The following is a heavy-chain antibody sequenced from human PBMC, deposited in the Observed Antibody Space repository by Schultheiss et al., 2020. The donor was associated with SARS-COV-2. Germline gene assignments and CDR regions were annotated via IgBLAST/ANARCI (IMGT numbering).Heavy chain of an antibody. CDR2: IYYSGST. D-gene: IGHD2-2*01. CDR1: GGSISSSSYY. Sequence: SETLSLTCTVSGGSISSSSYYWGWIRQPPGKGLEWIGSIYYSGSTYYNPSLKSRVTISVDTSKNQFSLKLSSVTAADTAVYYCARDPRYCSSTSCQGRYYYYYGMDVWGQGTTVTVSS. J-gene: IGHJ6*02. CDR3: ARDPRYCSSTSCQGRYYYYYGMDV. V-gene: IGHV4-39*02.